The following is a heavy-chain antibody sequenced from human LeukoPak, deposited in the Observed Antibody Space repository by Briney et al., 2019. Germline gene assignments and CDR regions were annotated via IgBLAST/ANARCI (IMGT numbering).Heavy chain of an antibody. V-gene: IGHV4-61*01. CDR2: IYYSGST. D-gene: IGHD2-21*02. CDR3: ARGALCASRADCYQDAFDI. CDR1: GGSVSSGTYY. J-gene: IGHJ3*02. Sequence: PSETLSLTCTVSGGSVSSGTYYWSWIRQPPGEGLEWIGYIYYSGSTNYNPSLKSRVTISVDTSKNQFSLKLSSVTAADTAVYYCARGALCASRADCYQDAFDIWGQGTTVTVSS.